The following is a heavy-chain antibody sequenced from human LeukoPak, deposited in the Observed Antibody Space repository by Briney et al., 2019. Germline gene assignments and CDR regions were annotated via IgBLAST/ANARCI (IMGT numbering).Heavy chain of an antibody. CDR3: ASRSSWYTGWYFQH. V-gene: IGHV4-30-2*01. J-gene: IGHJ1*01. CDR1: GGSISSGGYY. CDR2: IYHSGST. Sequence: PSQTLSLTCTVSGGSISSGGYYWSWIRQPPGKGLEWIGYIYHSGSTYYNPSLKSRVTISVDRSKNQFSLKLSSVTAADTAVYYCASRSSWYTGWYFQHWGQGTLVTVSS. D-gene: IGHD6-13*01.